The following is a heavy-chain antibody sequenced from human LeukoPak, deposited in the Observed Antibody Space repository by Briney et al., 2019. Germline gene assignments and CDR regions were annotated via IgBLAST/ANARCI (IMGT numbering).Heavy chain of an antibody. J-gene: IGHJ4*02. Sequence: GSLRLSCAASGFTFASSGMTWVRQAPGKGLEWVSAISGSGGSTYYADSVKGRFTISRDNSKNTLYLQMNSLRAEDTAVYYCAKDRRIQLRYFDYWGQGTLVTVSS. V-gene: IGHV3-23*01. CDR1: GFTFASSG. CDR3: AKDRRIQLRYFDY. CDR2: ISGSGGST. D-gene: IGHD5-18*01.